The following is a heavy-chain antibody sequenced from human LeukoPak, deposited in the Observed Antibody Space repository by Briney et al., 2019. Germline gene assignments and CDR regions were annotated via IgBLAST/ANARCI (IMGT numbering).Heavy chain of an antibody. V-gene: IGHV3-23*01. D-gene: IGHD1-1*01. CDR1: GFSFSTYA. CDR3: AKVPNWNDISRFDY. CDR2: ITGSGATT. Sequence: GGSLRLSCAASGFSFSTYAMTWVRQAPGKGLEWVACITGSGATTWYAGSVKGRFTISRDNFDNTLYLQMNSLRAEDTAVYYCAKVPNWNDISRFDYWGKGTLVTVPS. J-gene: IGHJ4*02.